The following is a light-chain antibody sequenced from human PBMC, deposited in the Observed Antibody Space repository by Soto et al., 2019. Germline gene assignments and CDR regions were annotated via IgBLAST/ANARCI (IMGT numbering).Light chain of an antibody. J-gene: IGLJ2*01. CDR2: RAS. CDR3: AAWDDTRNGLV. CDR1: SSNVGSNY. Sequence: QSVLTQPPSASGTPGQRVTISCSGSSSNVGSNYVCWYQQVPGTAPRLLMYRASQRPSGVPERFSRSESCTSASLAISWLLSEDEADDYCAAWDDTRNGLVFGGGTKLTVL. V-gene: IGLV1-47*01.